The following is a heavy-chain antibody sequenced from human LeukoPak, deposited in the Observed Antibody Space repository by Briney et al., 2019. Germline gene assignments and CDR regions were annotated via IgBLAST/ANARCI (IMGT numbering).Heavy chain of an antibody. V-gene: IGHV3-48*03. CDR2: ISSSGSTI. CDR3: ARGAGTGGYFDY. D-gene: IGHD6-19*01. Sequence: SGGSLRLSCAASGFTFSSYEMNWVRQAPGKGLEWVSYISSSGSTIYYADSVKGRFTISRDNAKNSLYLQMNSLRAEDTAVYYCARGAGTGGYFDYWGQGTLVTVSS. CDR1: GFTFSSYE. J-gene: IGHJ4*02.